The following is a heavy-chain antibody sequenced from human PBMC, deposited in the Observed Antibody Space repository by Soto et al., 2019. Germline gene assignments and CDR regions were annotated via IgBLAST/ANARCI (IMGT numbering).Heavy chain of an antibody. V-gene: IGHV3-13*01. J-gene: IGHJ4*02. D-gene: IGHD2-15*01. Sequence: EVQLVESGGGLVQPGGSLRLTCAASGFTFRSFDFHWVRQATGKGLEWVATIGTIGDTYYPVSVKGRFTVSRENANSSVSLQMDSLGVGDTAVYFCVRGQEVGANFSDSWGQGTPVTVSS. CDR1: GFTFRSFD. CDR3: VRGQEVGANFSDS. CDR2: IGTIGDT.